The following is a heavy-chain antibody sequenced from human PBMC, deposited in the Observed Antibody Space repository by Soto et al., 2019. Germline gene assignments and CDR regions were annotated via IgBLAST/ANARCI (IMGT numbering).Heavy chain of an antibody. D-gene: IGHD3-22*01. CDR2: IIPIFGTA. CDR3: ATPVVIPSHAEYFQH. V-gene: IGHV1-69*01. Sequence: QVQLVQSGAEVKKPGSSVKVSCKASGGTFSSYAISWVRQAPGQGLEWMGGIIPIFGTANYAQKFQGRVTITADESTSTAYMVLSSLRSEDTAVYYCATPVVIPSHAEYFQHWGQGTLVTVSS. CDR1: GGTFSSYA. J-gene: IGHJ1*01.